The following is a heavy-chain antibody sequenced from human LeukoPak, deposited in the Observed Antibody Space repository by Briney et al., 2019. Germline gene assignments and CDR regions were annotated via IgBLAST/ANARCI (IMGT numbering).Heavy chain of an antibody. J-gene: IGHJ3*02. CDR2: IYYSGST. Sequence: SETLFLTCTVSGGSISSYYWSWIRQPPGKGLEWIGYIYYSGSTNYNPSLKSRVTISVDTSKNQFSLKLSSVTAADTAVYYCARDFLHDAFDIWGQGTMVTVSS. CDR1: GGSISSYY. CDR3: ARDFLHDAFDI. V-gene: IGHV4-59*01.